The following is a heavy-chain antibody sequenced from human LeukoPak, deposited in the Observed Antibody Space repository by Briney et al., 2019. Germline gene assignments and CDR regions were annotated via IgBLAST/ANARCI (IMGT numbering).Heavy chain of an antibody. CDR2: INHSGST. CDR3: ARSYGSGRGHFDY. Sequence: SETLSLTCAVYGGSFSGYYWSWIRQPPGKGLEWIGEINHSGSTNYNPSLKSRVTMSVDTSKNQFSLKLSSVTAADTAVYYCARSYGSGRGHFDYWGQGTLVTVSS. CDR1: GGSFSGYY. D-gene: IGHD3-10*01. V-gene: IGHV4-34*01. J-gene: IGHJ4*02.